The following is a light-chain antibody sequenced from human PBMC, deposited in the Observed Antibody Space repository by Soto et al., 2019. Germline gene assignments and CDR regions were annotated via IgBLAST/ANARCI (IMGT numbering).Light chain of an antibody. CDR3: CSFAVGAALV. J-gene: IGLJ2*01. CDR1: SSNVGTHDL. V-gene: IGLV2-23*01. CDR2: EGT. Sequence: QSALTQPASVSASPGQSITIACTGTSSNVGTHDLVSWYQHHLDKAPKLIIYEGTKRPSGISRRFSGSKSGNTASLKISGLQAEDDADYYCCSFAVGAALVFGGGTKLTVL.